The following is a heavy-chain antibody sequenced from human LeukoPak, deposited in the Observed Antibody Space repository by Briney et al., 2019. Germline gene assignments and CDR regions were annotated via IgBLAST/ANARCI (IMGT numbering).Heavy chain of an antibody. CDR2: IYPGDSDT. V-gene: IGHV5-51*01. CDR1: GYSFTTYW. CDR3: ARRQGCSSTSCPPDY. J-gene: IGHJ4*02. Sequence: LGESLKISCRGSGYSFTTYWIGWVRQMPGKGLEWTGIIYPGDSDTRYTPSFQGRVTMSADKSINTAYLQWSSLKASDTAMYYCARRQGCSSTSCPPDYWGQGTLVTVSP. D-gene: IGHD2-2*01.